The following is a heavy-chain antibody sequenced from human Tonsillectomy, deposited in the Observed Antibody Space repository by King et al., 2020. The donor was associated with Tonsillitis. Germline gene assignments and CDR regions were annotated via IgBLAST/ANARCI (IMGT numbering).Heavy chain of an antibody. CDR3: ARARATLYNDFWSGYYYYYYMDV. V-gene: IGHV1-46*03. Sequence: QLVQSGAEVKKPGASVKVSCKAFRYTFTNHYIHWVRQAPGQGLEWMGIINPSGAGTSYAQKFQGRVTMTRDTSTSTVYMELSSLRSEDTAMYYCARARATLYNDFWSGYYYYYYMDVWGKGTTVTVSS. CDR2: INPSGAGT. D-gene: IGHD3-3*01. CDR1: RYTFTNHY. J-gene: IGHJ6*03.